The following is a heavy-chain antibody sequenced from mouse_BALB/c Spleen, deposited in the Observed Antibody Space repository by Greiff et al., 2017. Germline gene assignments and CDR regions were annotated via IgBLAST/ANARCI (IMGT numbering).Heavy chain of an antibody. CDR3: ARSTATDGYYFDY. D-gene: IGHD1-2*01. J-gene: IGHJ2*01. CDR2: ISYSGST. CDR1: GDSITSGY. V-gene: IGHV3-8*02. Sequence: EVKLQESGPSLVKPSQTLSLTCSVTGDSITSGYWNWIRKFPGNKLEYMGYISYSGSTYYNPSLKSRISITRDTSKNQYYLQLNSVTTEDTATYYCARSTATDGYYFDYWGQGTTLTVSS.